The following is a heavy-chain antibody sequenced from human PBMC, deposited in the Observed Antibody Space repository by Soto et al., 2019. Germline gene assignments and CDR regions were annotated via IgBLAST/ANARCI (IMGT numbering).Heavy chain of an antibody. D-gene: IGHD2-15*01. V-gene: IGHV4-34*01. CDR2: INHSGST. J-gene: IGHJ6*03. CDR1: GGSFSGYY. Sequence: TSQTLSLTCAVYGGSFSGYYWSWIRQPPGKGLEWIGEINHSGSTNYNPSLKSRVTISVDTSKNQFSLKLSSVTAADTAVYYCARRPRGYCSGGSCYPKNYYYYYMDVWGKGTTVTVSS. CDR3: ARRPRGYCSGGSCYPKNYYYYYMDV.